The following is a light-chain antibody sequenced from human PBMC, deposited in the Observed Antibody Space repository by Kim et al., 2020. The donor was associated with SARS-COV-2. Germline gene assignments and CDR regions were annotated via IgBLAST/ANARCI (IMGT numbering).Light chain of an antibody. CDR1: QSVGSQ. J-gene: IGKJ1*01. Sequence: LSPGERVTLSGMASQSVGSQLAWYQHKSGQAPRLLIYDASNRATGIPARFSGSGSGTDFTLTISSLQPEDFAVYYCQQRDSWPRTFGQGTKVDIK. V-gene: IGKV3-11*01. CDR2: DAS. CDR3: QQRDSWPRT.